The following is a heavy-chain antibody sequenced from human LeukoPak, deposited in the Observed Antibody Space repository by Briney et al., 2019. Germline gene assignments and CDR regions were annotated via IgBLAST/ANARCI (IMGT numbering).Heavy chain of an antibody. D-gene: IGHD6-19*01. CDR2: IKQDGSEK. CDR1: GFTVSSNY. J-gene: IGHJ6*03. Sequence: GGSLRLSCAASGFTVSSNYMSWVRQAPGKGLEWVANIKQDGSEKYYVDSVKGRFTISRDNAKNSLYLQMNSLRAEDTAVYYCARARVAVAGTEGYYYYMDVWGKGTTVTISS. CDR3: ARARVAVAGTEGYYYYMDV. V-gene: IGHV3-7*01.